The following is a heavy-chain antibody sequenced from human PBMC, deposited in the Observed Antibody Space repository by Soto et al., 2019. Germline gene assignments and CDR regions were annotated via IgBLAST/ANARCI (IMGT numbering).Heavy chain of an antibody. V-gene: IGHV4-34*01. CDR2: INHSGST. D-gene: IGHD3-22*01. J-gene: IGHJ5*02. CDR3: ARGASSGYYYNWFDP. Sequence: SETLSLTCAVYGGSFSGYYWSWMGQPTGKGLEWIGEINHSGSTNYNPSLKSRVTISVDTSKNQFSLKLSSVTAADTAVYYCARGASSGYYYNWFDPWGQGTLVTVS. CDR1: GGSFSGYY.